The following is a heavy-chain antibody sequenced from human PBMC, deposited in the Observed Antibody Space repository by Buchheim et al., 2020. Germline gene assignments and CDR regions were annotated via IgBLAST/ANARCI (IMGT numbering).Heavy chain of an antibody. CDR1: GGSISSSSYY. CDR3: ARDAYGPQDHYYYGMDV. V-gene: IGHV4-39*07. CDR2: IYYSGST. D-gene: IGHD4-17*01. Sequence: QLQLQESGPGLVKPSETLSFTCTVSGGSISSSSYYWGWIRQPPGKGLEWIGSIYYSGSTYYNPSLKSRVTISVDTSKNQFSLKLNSVTAADTAVYYCARDAYGPQDHYYYGMDVWGQGTT. J-gene: IGHJ6*02.